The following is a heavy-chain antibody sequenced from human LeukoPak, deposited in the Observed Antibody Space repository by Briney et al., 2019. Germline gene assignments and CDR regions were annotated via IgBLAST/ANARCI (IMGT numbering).Heavy chain of an antibody. CDR2: IRSGGTTI. CDR3: ATLRPLAAAADFDP. D-gene: IGHD6-13*01. Sequence: GGSLRLSCAASGFTFSDYYMTWIRQAPGKGLEWVSYIRSGGTTIYYADSVKGRFTISRDNAKNSLYLQMNSLRAEDTAVYYCATLRPLAAAADFDPWGQGTLVTVSS. CDR1: GFTFSDYY. V-gene: IGHV3-11*01. J-gene: IGHJ5*02.